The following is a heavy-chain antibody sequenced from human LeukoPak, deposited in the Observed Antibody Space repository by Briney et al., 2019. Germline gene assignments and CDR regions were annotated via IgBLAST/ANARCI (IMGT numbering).Heavy chain of an antibody. CDR2: INPNSGGT. CDR3: ARGQHRWDYSHNLMSF. CDR1: GYTFTGYY. D-gene: IGHD4-11*01. J-gene: IGHJ3*01. V-gene: IGHV1-2*02. Sequence: ASVKVSCKASGYTFTGYYMHWVRQAPGQGLEWMGWINPNSGGTNYAQKFQGRVTMTRDTSISTAYMELSRLRSDDTAVYYCARGQHRWDYSHNLMSFWGQGTLVTVSS.